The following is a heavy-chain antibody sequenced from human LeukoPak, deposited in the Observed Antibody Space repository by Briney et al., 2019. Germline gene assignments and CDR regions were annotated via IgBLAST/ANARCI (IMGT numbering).Heavy chain of an antibody. CDR3: ARGGSSSHLNLVHY. J-gene: IGHJ4*02. CDR2: INHSGST. CDR1: GGSFSGYY. D-gene: IGHD6-6*01. V-gene: IGHV4-34*01. Sequence: SSETLSLTCAVYGGSFSGYYWSWIRQPPGKGLEWIGEINHSGSTNYNPSLKSRVTISVDTSKNQSSLKLSSVTAADTALYYCARGGSSSHLNLVHYWGQGTLVTVSS.